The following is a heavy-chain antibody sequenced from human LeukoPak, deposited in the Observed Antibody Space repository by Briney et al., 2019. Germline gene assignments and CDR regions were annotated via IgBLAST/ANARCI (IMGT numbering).Heavy chain of an antibody. Sequence: PGGSLRLSCAASGFTFSSYAMSWVRQAPGKGLEWVSAISGSGGSTYYADSVKGRFTISRDNSKNTLYLQMNILRAEDTAVYYCAKMGGRLLSAFDIWGQGTMVTVSS. CDR1: GFTFSSYA. CDR2: ISGSGGST. D-gene: IGHD3-10*01. J-gene: IGHJ3*02. CDR3: AKMGGRLLSAFDI. V-gene: IGHV3-23*01.